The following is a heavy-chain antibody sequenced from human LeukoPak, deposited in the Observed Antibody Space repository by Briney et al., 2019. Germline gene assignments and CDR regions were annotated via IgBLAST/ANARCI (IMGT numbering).Heavy chain of an antibody. Sequence: SETLSLTCTVSGGSISSSSYYWGWIRQPPGKGLEWIGSIYYSGSTYYNPSLKSRVTISVDTSKNQFSLKLSSVTAADTALYYCARGLTWIPDWGQGTLVTVSS. CDR2: IYYSGST. D-gene: IGHD5-18*01. V-gene: IGHV4-39*07. J-gene: IGHJ4*02. CDR1: GGSISSSSYY. CDR3: ARGLTWIPD.